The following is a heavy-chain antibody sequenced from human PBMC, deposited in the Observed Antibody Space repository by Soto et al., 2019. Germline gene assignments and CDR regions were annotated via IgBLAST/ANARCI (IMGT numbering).Heavy chain of an antibody. CDR2: FFYNKNT. J-gene: IGHJ4*01. D-gene: IGHD3-9*01. CDR3: ARHVEWEIFYYFEH. Sequence: SETLSLTCTVSGASISSTSSYWGWVRQPPGKGLEWIGSFFYNKNTYYNPSLKSRVTISVDTSKMQFSLNLTSVTAADTAVYYCARHVEWEIFYYFEHWGQGTPVTVSS. CDR1: GASISSTSSY. V-gene: IGHV4-39*01.